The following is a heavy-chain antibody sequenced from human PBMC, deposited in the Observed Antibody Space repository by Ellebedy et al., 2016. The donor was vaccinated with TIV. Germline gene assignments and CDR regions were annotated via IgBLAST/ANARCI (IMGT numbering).Heavy chain of an antibody. J-gene: IGHJ4*02. Sequence: ASVKVSCKASGYTFTSYAMHWVRQAPVQRLEWMGWINAVNGNTKYSQKFQGRVTITRDTSTDTAYMGLSSLRSEDTAVYYCATLLVIYSGSYSRGYYFDYWGQGTLVTVSS. V-gene: IGHV1-3*01. CDR2: INAVNGNT. D-gene: IGHD1-26*01. CDR1: GYTFTSYA. CDR3: ATLLVIYSGSYSRGYYFDY.